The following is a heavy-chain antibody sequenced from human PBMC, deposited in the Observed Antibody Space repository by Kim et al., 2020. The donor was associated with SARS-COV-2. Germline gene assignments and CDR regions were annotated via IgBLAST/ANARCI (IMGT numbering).Heavy chain of an antibody. CDR2: ISYSGTT. V-gene: IGHV4-39*01. CDR1: GASIGTTNYY. D-gene: IGHD2-21*01. CDR3: ARPPRVMSRRAFDI. J-gene: IGHJ3*02. Sequence: SETLSLTCTVSGASIGTTNYYWGWIRQSPGKGLEWIGSISYSGTTYYNPSFESRVTISIDTSRNQFSLKLSSVTAADTAVYYCARPPRVMSRRAFDIWGQGTMVTVSS.